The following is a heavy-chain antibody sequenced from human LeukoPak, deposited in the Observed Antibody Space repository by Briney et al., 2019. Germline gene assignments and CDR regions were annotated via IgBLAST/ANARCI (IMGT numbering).Heavy chain of an antibody. D-gene: IGHD3-22*01. V-gene: IGHV3-23*01. Sequence: GGSLRLSCAASGFTFSIYSMNWVRQAPGVGLKWVSAISGSGGSTYYADSVKGRFTISRDNSKNTLYLQMNSLRAEDTAVYYCAKAVVITDWFDPWGQGTLVTVSS. J-gene: IGHJ5*02. CDR2: ISGSGGST. CDR3: AKAVVITDWFDP. CDR1: GFTFSIYS.